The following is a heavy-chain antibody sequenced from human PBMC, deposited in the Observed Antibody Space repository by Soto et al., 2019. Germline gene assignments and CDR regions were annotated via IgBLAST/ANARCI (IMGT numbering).Heavy chain of an antibody. J-gene: IGHJ6*02. V-gene: IGHV5-10-1*03. CDR1: GYSFTSYW. CDR3: ARRGYDFWSGLDV. Sequence: EVQLVQSGAEVKKPGESLRISCKGSGYSFTSYWIIWVRQMPGKGLEWMGNIDPTDSFTNYSPSFQGHVTISTDKSMSTAYLQWGTLKASDTAMYYCARRGYDFWSGLDVWGQGTTVTISS. CDR2: IDPTDSFT. D-gene: IGHD3-3*01.